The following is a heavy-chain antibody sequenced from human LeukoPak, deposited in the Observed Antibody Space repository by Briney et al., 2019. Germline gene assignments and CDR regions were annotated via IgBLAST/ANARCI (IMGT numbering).Heavy chain of an antibody. V-gene: IGHV1-69*02. CDR3: ATIFGVVTNFDY. J-gene: IGHJ4*02. CDR2: IIPILGIA. CDR1: GYTFTGYY. Sequence: SVKVSCKASGYTFTGYYMHWVRQAPGQGLEWMGRIIPILGIANYAQKFQGRVTITADKSMSTAYMELSSLRSEDTAVYYCATIFGVVTNFDYWGQGTLVTVSS. D-gene: IGHD3-3*01.